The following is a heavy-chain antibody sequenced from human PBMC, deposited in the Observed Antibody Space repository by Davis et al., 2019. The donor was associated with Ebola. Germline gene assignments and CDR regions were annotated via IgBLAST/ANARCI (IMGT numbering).Heavy chain of an antibody. CDR2: IFYTGST. CDR1: GGSISSGDYY. CDR3: ATWHGDPNYYFEY. V-gene: IGHV4-31*03. J-gene: IGHJ4*02. D-gene: IGHD4-17*01. Sequence: PSETLSLTCTVSGGSISSGDYYWSWIRQPPGKGLEWIGYIFYTGSTYYNPSLKSRVTISIDTSKNQFSLKLTSVTAADTAVYYCATWHGDPNYYFEYWGQGTLVTVSS.